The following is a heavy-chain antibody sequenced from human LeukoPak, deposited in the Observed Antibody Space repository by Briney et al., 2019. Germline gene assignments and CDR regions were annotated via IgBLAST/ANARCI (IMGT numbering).Heavy chain of an antibody. J-gene: IGHJ4*02. CDR2: INSDGSST. V-gene: IGHV3-74*01. Sequence: GGSLRLSCAASGFTFSSYWMHWVRQASGKGLVWVSRINSDGSSTSYADSVKGRFTISRDNAKNTLYLQMSSLRAEDTAVYYCARETAVSGGIYFDYWGQGTLVTVSS. CDR3: ARETAVSGGIYFDY. D-gene: IGHD3-10*01. CDR1: GFTFSSYW.